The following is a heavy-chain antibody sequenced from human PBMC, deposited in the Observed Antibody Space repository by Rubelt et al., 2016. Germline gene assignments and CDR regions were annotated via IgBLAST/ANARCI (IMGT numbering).Heavy chain of an antibody. J-gene: IGHJ4*02. V-gene: IGHV4-39*01. D-gene: IGHD2-2*01. CDR3: ARHTQTPRVIPAASDY. Sequence: QVQLQQWGAGLLKPSETLSLTCTVSGGSISSSSYYWGWIRQPPGKGLEWIGSIYYSGSTYYNPALRRRVTISGAPSKKQFARRLSSVIAADTAVDYWARHTQTPRVIPAASDYWGQGTLVTVSS. CDR1: GGSISSSSYY. CDR2: IYYSGST.